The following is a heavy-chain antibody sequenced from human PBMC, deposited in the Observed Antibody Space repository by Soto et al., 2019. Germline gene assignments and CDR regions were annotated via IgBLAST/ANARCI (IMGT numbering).Heavy chain of an antibody. Sequence: PXATLSLTCTVSGDGFSSCGYYWGWVRQPPGKGLEWIGNIYYTGHTFYNPSLKSRVSISVDTSKNQFSLNLTSVTAADTAVYFCGRQHDFWSPYYYTMDVWGPGTPVTVSS. CDR2: IYYTGHT. CDR1: GDGFSSCGYY. D-gene: IGHD3-3*01. J-gene: IGHJ6*02. V-gene: IGHV4-39*01. CDR3: GRQHDFWSPYYYTMDV.